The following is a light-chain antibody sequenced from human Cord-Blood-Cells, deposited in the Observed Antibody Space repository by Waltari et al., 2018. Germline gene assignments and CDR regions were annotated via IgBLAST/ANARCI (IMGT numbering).Light chain of an antibody. Sequence: QSALPQPASVSGSPGQSITISCTGTRSDVGSYNLVSWYQQHPGKAPKLMIYEGSKRPSGVSNRFSGSKSGNTASLTISGLQAEDEADYYCCSYAGSSTLVFGGGTKLTVL. CDR1: RSDVGSYNL. J-gene: IGLJ3*02. CDR3: CSYAGSSTLV. CDR2: EGS. V-gene: IGLV2-23*01.